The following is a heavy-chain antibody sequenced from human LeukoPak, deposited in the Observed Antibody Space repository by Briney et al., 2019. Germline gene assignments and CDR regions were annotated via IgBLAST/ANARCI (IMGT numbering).Heavy chain of an antibody. Sequence: PSQTLSLTCTVSGGSISSGGYYWSWIRQHPGKGLEWIGYIYYSGSTYYNPSLKSRVTISVDTSKNQFSLKLSSVTAADTAVYYWARAIVGAKRPWSHFDYWGRGPLVTVSS. J-gene: IGHJ4*02. CDR3: ARAIVGAKRPWSHFDY. D-gene: IGHD1-26*01. CDR2: IYYSGST. V-gene: IGHV4-31*03. CDR1: GGSISSGGYY.